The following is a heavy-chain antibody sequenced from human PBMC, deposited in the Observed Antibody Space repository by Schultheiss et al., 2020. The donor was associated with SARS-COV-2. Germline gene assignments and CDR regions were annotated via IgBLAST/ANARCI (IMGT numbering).Heavy chain of an antibody. V-gene: IGHV3-74*01. CDR1: GFTFSNYW. J-gene: IGHJ3*01. Sequence: GGSLRLSCAASGFTFSNYWMYWVRQAPGKGLVWVSRIYSDESSTSYADSVKGRFTISRDNAKNTLYLQMNSLRAEDTAVYFCARGMSMTTKRLDAFDFWGQGTMVTVSS. D-gene: IGHD4-17*01. CDR2: IYSDESST. CDR3: ARGMSMTTKRLDAFDF.